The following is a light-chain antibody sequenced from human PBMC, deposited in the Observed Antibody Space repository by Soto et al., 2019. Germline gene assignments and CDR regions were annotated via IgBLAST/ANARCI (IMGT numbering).Light chain of an antibody. CDR2: DAS. V-gene: IGKV1-5*01. Sequence: DIQMTQSPSTLSASVGDRVTITCRASQSISSWLAWYQQKPGKAPKVLIYDASSLESGVPSRFSGSGSRTEFTLTISSLQPDDFATYYCQQYNSYLYTFGQGTKLEIK. CDR3: QQYNSYLYT. CDR1: QSISSW. J-gene: IGKJ2*01.